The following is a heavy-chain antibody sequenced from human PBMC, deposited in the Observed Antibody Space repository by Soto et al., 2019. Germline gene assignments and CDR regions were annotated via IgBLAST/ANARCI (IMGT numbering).Heavy chain of an antibody. D-gene: IGHD4-4*01. J-gene: IGHJ6*02. CDR2: INAGNGNT. Sequence: QVQLVQSGAEVKKPGASVKVSCKASGYTFTSYAMHWVRQAPGQRLEWMGWINAGNGNTKYSQKFQGRVTITRDTSASTAYMELSSLRSEDTAVYYCARAQDAYSNYDYYYYGMDVWGQGTTVTVSS. V-gene: IGHV1-3*01. CDR3: ARAQDAYSNYDYYYYGMDV. CDR1: GYTFTSYA.